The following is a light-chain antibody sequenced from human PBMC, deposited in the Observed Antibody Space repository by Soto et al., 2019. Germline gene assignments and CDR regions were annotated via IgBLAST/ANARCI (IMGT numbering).Light chain of an antibody. CDR1: SSNIGSNT. CDR3: ATWDDSLNGWV. V-gene: IGLV1-44*01. J-gene: IGLJ3*02. CDR2: SND. Sequence: QSVLTQPPSASGTPGQGVTISCSGSSSNIGSNTVNWYHQLPGTAPKLLIYSNDQRSSGVPDRFSGSKSGTSASLAISGLQSEDEADYHCATWDDSLNGWVFGGGTKLTVL.